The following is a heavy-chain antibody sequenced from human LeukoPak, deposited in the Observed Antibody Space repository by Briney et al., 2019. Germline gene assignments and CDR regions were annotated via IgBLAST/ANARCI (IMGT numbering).Heavy chain of an antibody. CDR3: ARDHGYSGTYSWFDP. CDR2: IYYSGST. Sequence: PSETLSLTCTVSGGFLSSGDYYWSWIRQPPGKGLEWIGYIYYSGSTYYNPSLKSRVTISVDTSKNQFSLKLTSVTAADTAVYYCARDHGYSGTYSWFDPWGQGTLVTVSS. J-gene: IGHJ5*02. D-gene: IGHD1-26*01. V-gene: IGHV4-30-4*08. CDR1: GGFLSSGDYY.